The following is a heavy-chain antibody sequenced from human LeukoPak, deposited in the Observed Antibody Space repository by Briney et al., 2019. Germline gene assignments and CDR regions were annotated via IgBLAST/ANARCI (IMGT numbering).Heavy chain of an antibody. Sequence: SQTLSLTCTVSGGSISSGDYYWSWIRQPPGKGLEWIGEINHSGSTNYNPSLKSRVTISVDTSKNQFSLKLSSVTAADTAVYYCARGRNFLTGYNRYNWFDPWGQGTLVTVSS. D-gene: IGHD3/OR15-3a*01. CDR2: INHSGST. CDR1: GGSISSGDYY. J-gene: IGHJ5*02. CDR3: ARGRNFLTGYNRYNWFDP. V-gene: IGHV4-30-4*01.